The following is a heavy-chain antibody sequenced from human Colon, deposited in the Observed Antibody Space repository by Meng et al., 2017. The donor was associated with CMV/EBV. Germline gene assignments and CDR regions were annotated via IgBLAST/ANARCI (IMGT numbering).Heavy chain of an antibody. V-gene: IGHV4-39*07. J-gene: IGHJ4*02. D-gene: IGHD2-8*02. CDR3: ARAGGYRYYFDY. Sequence: GSLRLSCPVSGGSIISSSYSWGWIRQPPGKGLEWIGSIYDSGSTYYNPSLKSRVTISLDTSKNQFSLKLSSVTAADTAVYYCARAGGYRYYFDYWGQGTLVTVSS. CDR1: GGSIISSSYS. CDR2: IYDSGST.